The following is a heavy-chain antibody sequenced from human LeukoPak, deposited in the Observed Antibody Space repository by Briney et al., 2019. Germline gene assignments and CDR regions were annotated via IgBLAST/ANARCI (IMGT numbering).Heavy chain of an antibody. D-gene: IGHD2-15*01. V-gene: IGHV4-61*02. J-gene: IGHJ3*02. CDR1: GGSISSGSYY. CDR2: IYTSGST. Sequence: PSETLSLTCTVSGGSISSGSYYWSWIRQPAGKGLEWIGRIYTSGSTNYNPSLKSRVTISVDTSKNQFSLKLSSVTAAGTAVYYCARASAAPLCSGGSCYSAFDIWGQGTMVTVSS. CDR3: ARASAAPLCSGGSCYSAFDI.